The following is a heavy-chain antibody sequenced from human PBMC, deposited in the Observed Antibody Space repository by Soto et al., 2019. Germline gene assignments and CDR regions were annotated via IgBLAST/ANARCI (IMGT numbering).Heavy chain of an antibody. CDR3: ARVPGYYYYYYMDV. J-gene: IGHJ6*03. Sequence: SETLSLTCAVYSGSFSGYYWSWIRQHPGKGLEWIGEINHSGSTNYNPSLKSRVTISVDTSKNQFSLKLSSVTAADTAVYYCARVPGYYYYYYMDVWGKGTTVTVSS. CDR1: SGSFSGYY. V-gene: IGHV4-34*01. CDR2: INHSGST.